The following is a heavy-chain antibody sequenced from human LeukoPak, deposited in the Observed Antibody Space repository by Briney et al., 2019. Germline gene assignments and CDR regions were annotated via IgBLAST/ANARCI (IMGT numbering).Heavy chain of an antibody. CDR2: IWYDGSNK. V-gene: IGHV3-33*01. D-gene: IGHD3-22*01. CDR3: ARTYYYDSSGYSFDP. Sequence: GGSRRLSCAASGFTFSIYGMHWVRQAPGKGLEWVAVIWYDGSNKYYADSVKGRFTISRDNSKNTLYLQMNSLRAEDTAVYYCARTYYYDSSGYSFDPWGQGTLVTVSS. J-gene: IGHJ5*02. CDR1: GFTFSIYG.